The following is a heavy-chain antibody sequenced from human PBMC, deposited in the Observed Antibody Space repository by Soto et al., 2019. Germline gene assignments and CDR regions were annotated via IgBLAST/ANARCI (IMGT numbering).Heavy chain of an antibody. CDR1: GGTFSNYA. D-gene: IGHD4-17*01. J-gene: IGHJ4*02. CDR2: IIPIFGTA. CDR3: AREGYGDYGKPFDY. Sequence: QVQLVQSGAEVKKPGSSVKVSCKTSGGTFSNYAISWVRQAPGQGLEWMGGIIPIFGTATYAQKFQGRVTSTADESTTTAYMELSSLRSEDTAVYYSAREGYGDYGKPFDYWGQGSLVTVSS. V-gene: IGHV1-69*01.